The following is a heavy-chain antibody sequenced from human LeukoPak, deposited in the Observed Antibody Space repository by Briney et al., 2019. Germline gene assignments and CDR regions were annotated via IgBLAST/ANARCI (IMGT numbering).Heavy chain of an antibody. CDR3: ARGTGGWYSAWFDP. Sequence: SETLSLTCAVYGGSFSGYYWSWIRQPPGKGLEWIGEINHSGSTNYNPSLKSRVTISVDTSKNQFSLKLSSVTAADTAVYYCARGTGGWYSAWFDPWGQGTLVTVSS. CDR2: INHSGST. V-gene: IGHV4-34*01. CDR1: GGSFSGYY. D-gene: IGHD6-19*01. J-gene: IGHJ5*02.